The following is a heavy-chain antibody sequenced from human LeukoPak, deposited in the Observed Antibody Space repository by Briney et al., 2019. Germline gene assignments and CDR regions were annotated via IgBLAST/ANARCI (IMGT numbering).Heavy chain of an antibody. D-gene: IGHD6-19*01. CDR1: GYSISSGYY. Sequence: SETLSLTCTVSGYSISSGYYWGWIRQPPGKGLEWIGEIYHSGSTNYNPSLKSRVTISVDKSNNQFSLNLTSVTAADTAVYYCAREVAAVAVDWFDPWGQGTLVTVSS. J-gene: IGHJ5*02. V-gene: IGHV4-38-2*02. CDR2: IYHSGST. CDR3: AREVAAVAVDWFDP.